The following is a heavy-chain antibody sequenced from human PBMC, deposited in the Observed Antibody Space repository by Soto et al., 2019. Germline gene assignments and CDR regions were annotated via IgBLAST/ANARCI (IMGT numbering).Heavy chain of an antibody. CDR2: ISASGDRT. Sequence: EVQLLESGGGLVQPGGSLRFSCAASGFTFTTYPMIWVRQAPGKGLDPVSSISASGDRTYYADSVKGRFTISRDNSKNMVYLQVNSLRAEDTDVYYCAKIVTTADSYWYGMDVWGQGAAVTVSS. CDR1: GFTFTTYP. CDR3: AKIVTTADSYWYGMDV. J-gene: IGHJ6*02. D-gene: IGHD4-4*01. V-gene: IGHV3-23*01.